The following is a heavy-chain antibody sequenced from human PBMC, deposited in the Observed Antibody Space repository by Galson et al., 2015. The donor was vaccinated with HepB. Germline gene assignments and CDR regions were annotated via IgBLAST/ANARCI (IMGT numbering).Heavy chain of an antibody. CDR1: GFNFRTYT. CDR2: ISSSGTYI. J-gene: IGHJ4*02. Sequence: SLRLSCAASGFNFRTYTLNWVRQAPGKGLEWVSSISSSGTYIYYAASMKGRFTISRDNAKNTLYLQMDSLRAEDTAVYYCARSERQYYDSGTYYNFDYWSQGTLVTVSS. V-gene: IGHV3-21*01. CDR3: ARSERQYYDSGTYYNFDY. D-gene: IGHD3-10*01.